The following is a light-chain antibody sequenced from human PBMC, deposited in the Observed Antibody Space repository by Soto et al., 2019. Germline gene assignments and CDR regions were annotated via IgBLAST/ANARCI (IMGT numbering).Light chain of an antibody. Sequence: QSALTQPASVSGSPGQSITISCTGTSSDIGGYNYVSWYQQHPGKAPKLMIYDVTDRPSGVPDRFSGSKSGNTASLTISGLQAEDEADYYCSSYTNTNTPCVFGTGTKLTVL. V-gene: IGLV2-14*03. CDR2: DVT. J-gene: IGLJ1*01. CDR1: SSDIGGYNY. CDR3: SSYTNTNTPCV.